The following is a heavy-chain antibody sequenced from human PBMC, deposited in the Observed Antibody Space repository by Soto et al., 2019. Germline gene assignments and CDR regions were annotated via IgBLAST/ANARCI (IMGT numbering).Heavy chain of an antibody. Sequence: ASVKVSCKASGYTFTSYYMHWVRQAPGQGLEWMGIINPSGGSTSYAQKFQGRVTMTRDTSTSTVYTELSSLRSEDTAVYYCARDLMARYDILTGHTEIYYYYCMDVWGKGTTVTVSS. D-gene: IGHD3-9*01. CDR2: INPSGGST. CDR1: GYTFTSYY. CDR3: ARDLMARYDILTGHTEIYYYYCMDV. J-gene: IGHJ6*03. V-gene: IGHV1-46*03.